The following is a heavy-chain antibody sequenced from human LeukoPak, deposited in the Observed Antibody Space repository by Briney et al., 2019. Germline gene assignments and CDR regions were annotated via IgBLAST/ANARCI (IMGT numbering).Heavy chain of an antibody. D-gene: IGHD3-16*01. V-gene: IGHV3-23*01. J-gene: IGHJ4*02. CDR1: GFTFSSYA. CDR2: ISGSGGST. CDR3: AKVGHGGYYFDY. Sequence: PGGSLRLSCAASGFTFSSYAMSWVRQAPGKGLEWVSAISGSGGSTYYADSVKGRFTIFRDNSKNTLYLQMNSLRAEDTAVYYCAKVGHGGYYFDYWGQGTLVTVSS.